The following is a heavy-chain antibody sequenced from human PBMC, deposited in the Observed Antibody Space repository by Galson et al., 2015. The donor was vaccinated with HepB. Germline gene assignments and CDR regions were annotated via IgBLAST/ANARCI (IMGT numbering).Heavy chain of an antibody. Sequence: SLRLSCAASGFSFTRYAMTWVRQAPGKGLEWVSSITSSGGNSYYTDSVKGRFTVSGDNSKNTLLLQLNSLRAEDPAMYFCAKDGVMVANNPYHFHYWGQGTRVTVSS. V-gene: IGHV3-23*01. CDR2: ITSSGGNS. J-gene: IGHJ4*02. D-gene: IGHD2-15*01. CDR3: AKDGVMVANNPYHFHY. CDR1: GFSFTRYA.